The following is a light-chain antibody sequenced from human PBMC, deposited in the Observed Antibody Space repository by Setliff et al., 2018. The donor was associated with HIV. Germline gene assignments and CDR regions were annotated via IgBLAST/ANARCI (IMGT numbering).Light chain of an antibody. Sequence: QSVLTQPAAVSGSPGQSITISCTGTSSDVGGYNYVSWYQQHPDKAPKLMIYGVGNRPSGVSNRFSGSRSGNTASLTISGLQAEDEADYHCSSYTSTTPLYVFGTGTKVTVL. CDR3: SSYTSTTPLYV. CDR1: SSDVGGYNY. J-gene: IGLJ1*01. CDR2: GVG. V-gene: IGLV2-14*03.